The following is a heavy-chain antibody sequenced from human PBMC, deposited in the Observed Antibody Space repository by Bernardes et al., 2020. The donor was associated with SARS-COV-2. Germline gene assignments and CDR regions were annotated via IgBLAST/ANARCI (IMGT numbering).Heavy chain of an antibody. CDR3: ARDTGGVRGVIIN. CDR1: GGSISSYY. D-gene: IGHD3-10*01. Sequence: SETLSLTCTVSGGSISSYYWSWIRQPPGKGLEWIGYIYYSGSTNYNPSLKSRVTISVDTSKNQFSLKLSSVTAADTAVYYCARDTGGVRGVIINWGQGTLVTVSS. CDR2: IYYSGST. V-gene: IGHV4-59*01. J-gene: IGHJ4*02.